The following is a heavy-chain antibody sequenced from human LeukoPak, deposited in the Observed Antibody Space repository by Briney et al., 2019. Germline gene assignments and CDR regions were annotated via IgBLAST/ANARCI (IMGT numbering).Heavy chain of an antibody. J-gene: IGHJ6*03. V-gene: IGHV3-48*04. CDR1: GFTFSSYS. Sequence: PGGSLLLSCAASGFTFSSYSMNWVRRAPGKGLEWVSYISSSSSTIYYADSVKGRFTISRDNAKNSLYLQMNSLRAEDTAVYYCARDSASRYYDFWSGYYSLLGEDPETYYYYMDVWGKGTTVTVSS. D-gene: IGHD3-3*01. CDR2: ISSSSSTI. CDR3: ARDSASRYYDFWSGYYSLLGEDPETYYYYMDV.